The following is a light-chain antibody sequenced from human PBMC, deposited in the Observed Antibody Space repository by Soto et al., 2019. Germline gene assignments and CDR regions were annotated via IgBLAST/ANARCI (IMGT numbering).Light chain of an antibody. Sequence: QSVLTQPPSVFGAPGQRFTIPGPGTSSNVGAGYDVHWYQQIPGTAPKLLIYGNNNRPSGVPDRFSGSKSGASASLAISGLQPEDEADYYCQSYDDIVTTVFGTGTKLTVL. V-gene: IGLV1-40*01. CDR3: QSYDDIVTTV. J-gene: IGLJ1*01. CDR2: GNN. CDR1: SSNVGAGYD.